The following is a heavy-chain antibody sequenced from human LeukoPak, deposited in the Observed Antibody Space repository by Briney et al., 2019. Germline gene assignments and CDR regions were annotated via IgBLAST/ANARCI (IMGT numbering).Heavy chain of an antibody. CDR2: IYHSGST. J-gene: IGHJ2*01. Sequence: SQTLSLTCTVSGGSISSGGYYWSWIRQPPGKGLEWIGYIYHSGSTYYNPSLKSRVTISVDRSKNQFSLKLSSVTAADTAVYYCAGVVPAAVDWYFDLWGRGTLVTVSS. CDR1: GGSISSGGYY. CDR3: AGVVPAAVDWYFDL. D-gene: IGHD2-2*01. V-gene: IGHV4-30-2*01.